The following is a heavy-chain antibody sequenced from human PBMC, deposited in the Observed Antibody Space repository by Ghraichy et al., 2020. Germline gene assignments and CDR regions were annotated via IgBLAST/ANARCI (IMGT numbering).Heavy chain of an antibody. CDR2: ISGSGGTT. J-gene: IGHJ4*02. CDR3: AHLAKGATGGRAFGY. Sequence: GGSLRLSCATSGFTFTSYALSWVRQAPGKGLEWVSSISGSGGTTDYADSVKGRLTISRDNSKKTLYLEMNSLRVEDTAIYYCAHLAKGATGGRAFGYWGQRTLVTASS. D-gene: IGHD2-15*01. V-gene: IGHV3-23*01. CDR1: GFTFTSYA.